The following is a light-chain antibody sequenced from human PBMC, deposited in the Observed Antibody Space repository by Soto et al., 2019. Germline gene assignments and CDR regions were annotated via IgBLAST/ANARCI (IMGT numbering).Light chain of an antibody. CDR3: QHSYSTPRT. CDR1: QSISSY. J-gene: IGKJ4*01. Sequence: DIQMTQSPSSLSASVGDRVTITCRASQSISSYLNWYQQKPGKAPKLLIYAASSLQSGVPSRFSCSGSATAFTLTISSLQPEDFATYYCQHSYSTPRTFGGGTKVEIK. CDR2: AAS. V-gene: IGKV1-39*01.